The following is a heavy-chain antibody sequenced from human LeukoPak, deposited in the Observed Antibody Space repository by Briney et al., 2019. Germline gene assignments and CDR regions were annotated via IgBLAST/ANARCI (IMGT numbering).Heavy chain of an antibody. Sequence: SETLSLTCTVSGYSISSGYYWGWIRQPPGKGLGWIGSIYHSGSTYYNPSLKSRVTISVDRSKNQFSLQLSFVTAADTGVYYCARGGRVAAIYSYYTDVWGKGTTVTVYS. CDR2: IYHSGST. CDR3: ARGGRVAAIYSYYTDV. D-gene: IGHD2-15*01. V-gene: IGHV4-38-2*02. CDR1: GYSISSGYY. J-gene: IGHJ6*03.